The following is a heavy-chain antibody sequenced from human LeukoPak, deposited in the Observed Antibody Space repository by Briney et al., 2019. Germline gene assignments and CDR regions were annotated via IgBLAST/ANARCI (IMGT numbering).Heavy chain of an antibody. D-gene: IGHD3-10*02. CDR1: GFTFSSYA. V-gene: IGHV3-66*01. CDR2: IYTGGDT. CDR3: AKNYNLMFYFDY. J-gene: IGHJ4*02. Sequence: GGSLRLSCAASGFTFSSYAMSWVRQAPGKGLEWVSVIYTGGDTYYADSVRDRFTISRDNSKNTLYLQMNSLRAEDTAVYYCAKNYNLMFYFDYWGQGALVTVSS.